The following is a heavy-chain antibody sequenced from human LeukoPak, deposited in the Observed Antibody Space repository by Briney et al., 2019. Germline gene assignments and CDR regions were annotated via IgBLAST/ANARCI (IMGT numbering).Heavy chain of an antibody. D-gene: IGHD5-24*01. J-gene: IGHJ4*02. V-gene: IGHV4-61*02. Sequence: TLSLTCTVSGGSFSSGLYYWTWIRQPAGKGLEWIGRIYISGSTNYNPSLKSRVTISRDTSKNEFSLKLSSVTAADTAVYYCARDSRRDGYNLDYWDRGTLVTVSS. CDR1: GGSFSSGLYY. CDR2: IYISGST. CDR3: ARDSRRDGYNLDY.